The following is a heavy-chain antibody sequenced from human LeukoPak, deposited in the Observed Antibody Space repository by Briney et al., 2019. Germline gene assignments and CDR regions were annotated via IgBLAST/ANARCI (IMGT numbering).Heavy chain of an antibody. CDR2: ISSSSSYI. CDR3: ARDLAYCSSTSCYAYWFDP. CDR1: GFTFSSYA. J-gene: IGHJ5*02. Sequence: GGSLRLSCAASGFTFSSYAMSWVRQAPGKGLEWVSSISSSSSYIYYADSVKGRLTISRDNAKNSLYLQMNSLRAEDTAVYYCARDLAYCSSTSCYAYWFDPWGQGTLVTVSS. V-gene: IGHV3-21*01. D-gene: IGHD2-2*01.